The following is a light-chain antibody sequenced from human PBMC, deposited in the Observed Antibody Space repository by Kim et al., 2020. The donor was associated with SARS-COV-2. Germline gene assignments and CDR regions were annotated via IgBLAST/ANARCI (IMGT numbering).Light chain of an antibody. Sequence: SYELTQPPSVSVAPGETATIPCGKENIGSKSVHWYQHKPGQAPMLVISYDNDRPSGIPDRFSGSNSGNTATLTIGRVEAGDEADYYCQVWDSTSDVVFGGGTQLTVL. J-gene: IGLJ2*01. CDR1: NIGSKS. CDR3: QVWDSTSDVV. V-gene: IGLV3-21*04. CDR2: YDN.